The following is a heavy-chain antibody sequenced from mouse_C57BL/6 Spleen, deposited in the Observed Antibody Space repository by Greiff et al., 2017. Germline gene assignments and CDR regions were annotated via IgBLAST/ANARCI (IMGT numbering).Heavy chain of an antibody. CDR3: ASYCGSSFDY. Sequence: DVKLQESGAELVKPGASVKLSCTASGFNIKDYYMHWVTQRTEQGLEWIGRIDPEDGETKYAPKFQGKATITADTSSNTAYLQLSSLTSEVTAVYYCASYCGSSFDYWGQGTTLTVSS. CDR1: GFNIKDYY. CDR2: IDPEDGET. V-gene: IGHV14-2*01. J-gene: IGHJ2*01. D-gene: IGHD1-1*01.